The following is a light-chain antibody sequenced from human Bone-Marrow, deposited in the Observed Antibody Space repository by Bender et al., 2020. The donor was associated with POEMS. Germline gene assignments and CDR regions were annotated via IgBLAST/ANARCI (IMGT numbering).Light chain of an antibody. Sequence: QSALTQPRSVSGSPGQSVSISCRGTSSDIGSNNNYVSWYQQHPGEAPKLMIFDVTKRPSGVPHRFSGSKSGSTASLTISGLQAEDEADYYCCSFAGSYTWVFGGGTKLTVL. V-gene: IGLV2-11*01. CDR1: SSDIGSNNNY. CDR3: CSFAGSYTWV. CDR2: DVT. J-gene: IGLJ3*02.